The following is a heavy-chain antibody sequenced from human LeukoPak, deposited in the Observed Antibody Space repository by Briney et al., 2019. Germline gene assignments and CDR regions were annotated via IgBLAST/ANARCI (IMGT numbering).Heavy chain of an antibody. V-gene: IGHV3-74*01. Sequence: GGSLRLSCVASGFTFSNYWMLWVRQAPGKGLMWVSLISTDGKSTRYAESVKGRFTISRDNAKNALYLQMDILRVEDMALYFCVRDYQFIQEVWGQGTTVTVSS. CDR1: GFTFSNYW. J-gene: IGHJ6*02. CDR2: ISTDGKST. CDR3: VRDYQFIQEV. D-gene: IGHD2-2*01.